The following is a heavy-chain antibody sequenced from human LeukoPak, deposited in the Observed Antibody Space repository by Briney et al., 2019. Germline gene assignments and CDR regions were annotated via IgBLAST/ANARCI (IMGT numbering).Heavy chain of an antibody. CDR2: IYHSGST. CDR3: ARDPGRITMVRGVIARWFDP. V-gene: IGHV4-4*02. Sequence: SETLSLTCAVSGGSISSSNWWSWVRQPPGKGLEWIGEIYHSGSTNYNPSLKSRVTISVDKSKNQFSLKLSSVPAADTAVYYCARDPGRITMVRGVIARWFDPWGQGTLVTVSS. D-gene: IGHD3-10*01. J-gene: IGHJ5*02. CDR1: GGSISSSNW.